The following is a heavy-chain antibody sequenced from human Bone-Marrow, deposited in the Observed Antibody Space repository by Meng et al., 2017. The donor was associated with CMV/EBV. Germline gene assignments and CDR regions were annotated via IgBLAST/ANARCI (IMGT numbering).Heavy chain of an antibody. V-gene: IGHV3-53*01. J-gene: IGHJ3*02. D-gene: IGHD4-17*01. CDR3: ARSDYAYDAFDI. CDR1: GFTVSSNY. CDR2: IYSGGST. Sequence: GESLKISCAASGFTVSSNYMSWVRQAPGKGLEWVSVIYSGGSTYYADSVKGRFTISRDNSKNTPYLQMNSLRAEDTAVYYCARSDYAYDAFDIWGQGTMVTVSS.